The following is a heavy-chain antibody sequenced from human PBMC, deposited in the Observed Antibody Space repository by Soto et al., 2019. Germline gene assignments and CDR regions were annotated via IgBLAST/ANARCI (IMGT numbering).Heavy chain of an antibody. Sequence: QTGGSLRLSCAASGFPFSSYVMAWVRQAPGKGLEWVSGISGGGSNTFYADSVKGRFTISRDNSKNTLLLQMNSLGAEDTAVYYCAKDSNKYSSSLRGRYFDYWGQGSGVTVSS. J-gene: IGHJ4*02. CDR3: AKDSNKYSSSLRGRYFDY. V-gene: IGHV3-23*01. CDR2: ISGGGSNT. D-gene: IGHD4-4*01. CDR1: GFPFSSYV.